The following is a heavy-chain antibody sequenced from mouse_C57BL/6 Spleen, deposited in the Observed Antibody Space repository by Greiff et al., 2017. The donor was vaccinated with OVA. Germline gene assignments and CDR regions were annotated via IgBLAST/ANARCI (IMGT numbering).Heavy chain of an antibody. J-gene: IGHJ2*01. V-gene: IGHV1-55*01. CDR3: ARRGQLRLPYYFDY. D-gene: IGHD3-2*02. Sequence: VQLQQSGAELVKPGASVTMSCKASGYTFTSYWITWVKQRPGQGLEWIGDIYPGSGSTNYNEKFKSKATLTVDTSSSTAYMQLSSLTSEDSAVYYCARRGQLRLPYYFDYWGQGTTLTVSS. CDR2: IYPGSGST. CDR1: GYTFTSYW.